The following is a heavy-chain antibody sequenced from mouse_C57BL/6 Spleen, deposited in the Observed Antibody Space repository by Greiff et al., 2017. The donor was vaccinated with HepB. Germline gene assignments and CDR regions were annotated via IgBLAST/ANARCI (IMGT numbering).Heavy chain of an antibody. CDR2: IHPNSGST. Sequence: QVQLKQPGAELVKPGASVKLSCKASGYTFTSYWMHWVKQRPGQGLEWIGMIHPNSGSTNYNEKFKSKATLTVDKSSSTAYMQLSSLTSEDSAVYYCARSGVRREYYYAMDYWGQGTSVTVSS. D-gene: IGHD2-14*01. CDR3: ARSGVRREYYYAMDY. V-gene: IGHV1-64*01. CDR1: GYTFTSYW. J-gene: IGHJ4*01.